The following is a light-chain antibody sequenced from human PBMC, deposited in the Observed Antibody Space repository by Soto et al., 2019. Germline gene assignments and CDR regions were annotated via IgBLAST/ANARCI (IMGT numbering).Light chain of an antibody. Sequence: DIELTQSPSSLSASVGDRVTITCRASQSISTYLNWYQQKGGKAPKLLIYAASTLQSGVPSRFSGSGSGTEFTLTISSLQPEDFATYYCQQLNSYPFTFGGGTKVDIK. V-gene: IGKV1-9*01. J-gene: IGKJ4*01. CDR2: AAS. CDR1: QSISTY. CDR3: QQLNSYPFT.